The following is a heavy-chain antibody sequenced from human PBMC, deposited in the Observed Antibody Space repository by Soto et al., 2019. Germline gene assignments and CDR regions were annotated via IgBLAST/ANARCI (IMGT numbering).Heavy chain of an antibody. CDR3: AADVRGMDV. V-gene: IGHV4-59*12. D-gene: IGHD3-10*02. CDR1: GGSISSYY. Sequence: SETLSLTCTVSGGSISSYYWSWIRQPPGKGLEWIGYIYYSGSTNYNPSLKSRVTITRDMSTSTAYMELSSLRSEDTAVYYCAADVRGMDVWGQGTTVTVSS. CDR2: IYYSGST. J-gene: IGHJ6*02.